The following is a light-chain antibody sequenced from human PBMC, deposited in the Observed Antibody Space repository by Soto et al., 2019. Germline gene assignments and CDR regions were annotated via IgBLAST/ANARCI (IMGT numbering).Light chain of an antibody. CDR2: EVS. J-gene: IGLJ1*01. CDR1: SSDIGTYDY. Sequence: QSVLTQPPSASGSPGQSVTISCTGTSSDIGTYDYVSWYQHLPDKAPKLIIYEVSKRPSGVPDRFSGSKSGNTASLTVSGLXAEDEGDYYCCSYGGGNNFYVFGTGTKVTLL. CDR3: CSYGGGNNFYV. V-gene: IGLV2-8*01.